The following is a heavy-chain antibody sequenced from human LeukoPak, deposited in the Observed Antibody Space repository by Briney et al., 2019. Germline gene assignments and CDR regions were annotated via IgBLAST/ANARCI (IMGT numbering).Heavy chain of an antibody. J-gene: IGHJ5*02. Sequence: PSETLSLTCTVSGGSISSSNYYWTWIRQPAGKGLEWIGRIYTTGGPSYSPSLKSRVTISVDTSTNQFSLKLTSVSAADTAVYYCARDRGITTARGVPSWFDPWGQGTLVTVSS. CDR3: ARDRGITTARGVPSWFDP. CDR2: IYTTGGP. V-gene: IGHV4-61*02. D-gene: IGHD3-10*01. CDR1: GGSISSSNYY.